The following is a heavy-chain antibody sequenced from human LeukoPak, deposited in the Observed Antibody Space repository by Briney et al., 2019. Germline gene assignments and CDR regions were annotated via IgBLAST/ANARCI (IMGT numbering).Heavy chain of an antibody. J-gene: IGHJ6*02. Sequence: GGSLRLSCAASGFTFSSYWMSWVRQAPGKGLEWVANIKEDGSEKYYVDSVKGRFTISRDNAKNSVYLQMNSLRAEDTALYFCARGLATDWGSDYYYFYGMDVWGQGTTVTVSS. CDR3: ARGLATDWGSDYYYFYGMDV. CDR1: GFTFSSYW. D-gene: IGHD7-27*01. CDR2: IKEDGSEK. V-gene: IGHV3-7*01.